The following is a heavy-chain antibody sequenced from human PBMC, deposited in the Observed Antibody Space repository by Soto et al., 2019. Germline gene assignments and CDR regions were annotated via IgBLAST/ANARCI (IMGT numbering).Heavy chain of an antibody. CDR3: AKGDSSDRGVYFDY. J-gene: IGHJ4*02. V-gene: IGHV3-23*01. D-gene: IGHD3-22*01. CDR2: ISGSGGST. Sequence: LRLSCAASGFTFSSYAMSWVRQAPGKGLEWVSAISGSGGSTYYADSVKGRFTISRDNSKNTLYLQMNSLRAEDTAVYYCAKGDSSDRGVYFDYWGQGTLVTVSS. CDR1: GFTFSSYA.